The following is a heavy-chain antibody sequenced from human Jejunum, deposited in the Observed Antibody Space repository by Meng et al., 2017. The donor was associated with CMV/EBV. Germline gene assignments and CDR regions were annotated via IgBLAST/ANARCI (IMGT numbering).Heavy chain of an antibody. Sequence: SCTASGFNFGDFAMNWARQAPGKGLEWVGFIRSKAFGGTTEFAASVKGRFTISRDDSKSIAYLEMNSLKSEDTAVYYCTRASSGIHWGQGTLVTVSS. J-gene: IGHJ4*02. D-gene: IGHD6-6*01. CDR2: IRSKAFGGTT. V-gene: IGHV3-49*04. CDR3: TRASSGIH. CDR1: GFNFGDFA.